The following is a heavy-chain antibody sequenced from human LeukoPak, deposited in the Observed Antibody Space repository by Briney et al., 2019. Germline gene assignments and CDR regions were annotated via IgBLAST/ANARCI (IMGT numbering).Heavy chain of an antibody. J-gene: IGHJ6*02. Sequence: GGSLRLSCAASGFTVSSNYMSWVRQAAGKGLEWVSVIYSGGSTFYADSMKGRFTISRDKSKNTLYLQMNGLRAEDTAVYFCARDSSASSGNGMDVWGQGTTVTVSS. D-gene: IGHD3-22*01. CDR1: GFTVSSNY. V-gene: IGHV3-66*01. CDR2: IYSGGST. CDR3: ARDSSASSGNGMDV.